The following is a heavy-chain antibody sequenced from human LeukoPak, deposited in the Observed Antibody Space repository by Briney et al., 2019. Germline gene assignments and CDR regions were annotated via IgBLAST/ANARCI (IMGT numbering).Heavy chain of an antibody. CDR1: GYSFADYF. V-gene: IGHV1-2*02. J-gene: IGHJ5*02. D-gene: IGHD3-10*01. CDR3: ATNILVRDIINWFDP. Sequence: ASVKVSCKASGYSFADYFMHWVRQAPGQGLEWMGWIKPNSGGTRSAQKFQGRVTMTRDTSISTAYMELSSLRYDDTAVYYCATNILVRDIINWFDPWGQGTLVTVSS. CDR2: IKPNSGGT.